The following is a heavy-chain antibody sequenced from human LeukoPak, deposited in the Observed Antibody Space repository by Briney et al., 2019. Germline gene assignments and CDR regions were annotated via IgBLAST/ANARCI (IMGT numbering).Heavy chain of an antibody. CDR1: GYTFTGYY. J-gene: IGHJ4*02. V-gene: IGHV1-2*02. CDR3: ARASTPLGGYYIDS. CDR2: INPNSGGT. D-gene: IGHD3-22*01. Sequence: ASVKVSCKASGYTFTGYYMHWVRQAPGQGLEWMGWINPNSGGTNYAQKFQGRVTMTRDTSISTAYMELSRLRSDDTAVYYCARASTPLGGYYIDSWGQGTLVTVS.